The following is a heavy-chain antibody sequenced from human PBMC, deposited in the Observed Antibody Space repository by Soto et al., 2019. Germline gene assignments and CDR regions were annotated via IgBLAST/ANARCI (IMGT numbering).Heavy chain of an antibody. J-gene: IGHJ5*02. Sequence: ETLSLTCTVSVGSISSYYWSWIRQPPGKGLEWIGYIYYSGSTNYNPSLKSRVTISVDTSKNQFSLKLSSVTAADTAVYYCARGLAGSMIRRNNWFDPWGQGTLVTVSS. CDR2: IYYSGST. CDR3: ARGLAGSMIRRNNWFDP. V-gene: IGHV4-59*01. CDR1: VGSISSYY. D-gene: IGHD3-22*01.